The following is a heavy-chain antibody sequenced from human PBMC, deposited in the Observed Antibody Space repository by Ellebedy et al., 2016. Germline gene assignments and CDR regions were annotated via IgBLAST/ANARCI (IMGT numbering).Heavy chain of an antibody. CDR2: IYPGDSDT. CDR3: ARGSSWYGIYYFDY. CDR1: GYSFTSYW. J-gene: IGHJ4*02. V-gene: IGHV5-51*01. Sequence: GGSLRLXXKGSGYSFTSYWIGWVRQMPGKGLEWMGIIYPGDSDTRYSPSFQGQDTISADKSISTAYLQWSSLKASDTAMYYCARGSSWYGIYYFDYWGQGTLVTVSS. D-gene: IGHD6-13*01.